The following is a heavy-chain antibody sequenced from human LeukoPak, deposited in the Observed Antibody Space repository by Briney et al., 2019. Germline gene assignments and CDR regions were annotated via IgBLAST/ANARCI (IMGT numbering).Heavy chain of an antibody. Sequence: ASVKVSCKASGYTFTSYDINWVRQATGQGHEWMGWMNPNSGNTGYAQKFQGRVTMTRSTSISTAYMELSSLRFEDTAVYYCTRSVRNGHIDYWGQGTLVTVSS. CDR1: GYTFTSYD. CDR2: MNPNSGNT. CDR3: TRSVRNGHIDY. D-gene: IGHD2-21*01. J-gene: IGHJ4*02. V-gene: IGHV1-8*01.